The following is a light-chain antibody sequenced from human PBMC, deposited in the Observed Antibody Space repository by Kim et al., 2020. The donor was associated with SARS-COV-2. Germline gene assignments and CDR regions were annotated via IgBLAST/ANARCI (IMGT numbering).Light chain of an antibody. CDR1: SSDIGAYES. V-gene: IGLV2-8*01. J-gene: IGLJ1*01. CDR2: EVM. Sequence: QSALTQPPSASGSPGQSVTISCTGTSSDIGAYESVAWYQQHPGKAPKVLIYEVMKRPSGVPDRFSGSKSGNTASLTVSRLQADDEADYYCSSYAGSTTIYVFGIGTKVTVL. CDR3: SSYAGSTTIYV.